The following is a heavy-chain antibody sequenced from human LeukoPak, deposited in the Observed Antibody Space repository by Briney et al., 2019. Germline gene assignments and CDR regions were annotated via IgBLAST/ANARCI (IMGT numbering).Heavy chain of an antibody. CDR3: VRSKSGAYGWFDP. D-gene: IGHD2-15*01. CDR1: GGSISSSSYY. Sequence: SGTLSLTCTVSGGSISSSSYYWGWIRQPPGKGLEWIGSIYYSGTTNYNPSLKSRVTISVDTSKNQFSLKVNSVTAADTAVYYCVRSKSGAYGWFDPWGQGTLVTPSA. J-gene: IGHJ5*02. V-gene: IGHV4-39*07. CDR2: IYYSGTT.